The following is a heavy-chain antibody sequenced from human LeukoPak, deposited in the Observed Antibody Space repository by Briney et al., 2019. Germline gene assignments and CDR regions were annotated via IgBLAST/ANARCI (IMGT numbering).Heavy chain of an antibody. D-gene: IGHD3-22*01. CDR3: ARGNYYDPTTYYRAFDI. V-gene: IGHV4-39*07. CDR1: GDSISSSNSY. J-gene: IGHJ3*02. CDR2: IYYSGNT. Sequence: PSETLSLTCSVSGDSISSSNSYWGWIRQPPGKGLEWIGSIYYSGNTNYNPSLKSRVSMSVGTSKIQFSLKLSSVTAADTAVYYCARGNYYDPTTYYRAFDIWGQGTMVTVSS.